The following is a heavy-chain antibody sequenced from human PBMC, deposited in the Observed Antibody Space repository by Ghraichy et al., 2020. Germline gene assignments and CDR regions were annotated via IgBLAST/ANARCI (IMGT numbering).Heavy chain of an antibody. CDR1: GYTFTSYG. CDR3: ARDFWANWGYPNAFDI. J-gene: IGHJ3*02. V-gene: IGHV1-18*01. Sequence: ASVKVSCKASGYTFTSYGISWVRQAPGQGLEWMGWISAYNGDTNYAQKLQGRVTMTTDTSTSTAYMELRSLRSDDTAVYYCARDFWANWGYPNAFDIWGQGTMVTVSS. CDR2: ISAYNGDT. D-gene: IGHD7-27*01.